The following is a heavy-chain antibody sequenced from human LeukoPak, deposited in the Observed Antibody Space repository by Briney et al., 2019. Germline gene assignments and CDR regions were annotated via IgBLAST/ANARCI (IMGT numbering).Heavy chain of an antibody. CDR2: INHSGST. CDR1: GGSFSGYY. V-gene: IGHV4-34*01. J-gene: IGHJ4*02. D-gene: IGHD5-24*01. Sequence: PSETLSLTCAVYGGSFSGYYWSWIRQPPGKGLEWIGEINHSGSTNYNPSLKSRVTISVDTSKNQFSLKLSSVTAADTAVYYCARGESRWLQLSPYYFDYWGQGTLVTVSS. CDR3: ARGESRWLQLSPYYFDY.